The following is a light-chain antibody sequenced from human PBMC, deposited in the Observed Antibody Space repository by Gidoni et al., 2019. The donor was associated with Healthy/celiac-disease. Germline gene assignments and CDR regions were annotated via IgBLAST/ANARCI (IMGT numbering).Light chain of an antibody. Sequence: DLQMTQSPSSLSASVGDRVTITCRASQGISNDLGWYQQKPGKAPKRLIYAASSLQSGVPSRFRGSGSGTELTLTIRSLQPEDFATYYCLQHKSYPWTFGQGTKVEIK. CDR2: AAS. V-gene: IGKV1-17*01. J-gene: IGKJ1*01. CDR1: QGISND. CDR3: LQHKSYPWT.